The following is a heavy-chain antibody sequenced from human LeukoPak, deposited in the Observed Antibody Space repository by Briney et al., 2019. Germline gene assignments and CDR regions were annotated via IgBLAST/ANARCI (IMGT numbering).Heavy chain of an antibody. D-gene: IGHD1-26*01. CDR2: ISTSSSTI. J-gene: IGHJ6*03. CDR1: GFTFSSYS. V-gene: IGHV3-48*01. CDR3: ARDRVGATAMDV. Sequence: GGSLRLSCAASGFTFSSYSMNWVRQAPGKGLEWVSYISTSSSTIYYADSVKGRFTISRDNAKNSLYLQMNSMRAEDTAVYYCARDRVGATAMDVWGKGTTVTVSS.